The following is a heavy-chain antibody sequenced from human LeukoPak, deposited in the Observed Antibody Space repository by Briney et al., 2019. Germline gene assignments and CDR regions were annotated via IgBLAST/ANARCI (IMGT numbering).Heavy chain of an antibody. V-gene: IGHV4-61*02. CDR2: IYTSGST. Sequence: SETLSLTCTVSGGSISSGSYYWSWIRQPAGKGLEWIGRIYTSGSTNYNPSLKSRVTISVDTSKNQFSLKLGSVTAADTAVYYCARHGYYYDSSGSQFDYWGQGTLVTVSS. CDR3: ARHGYYYDSSGSQFDY. J-gene: IGHJ4*02. D-gene: IGHD3-22*01. CDR1: GGSISSGSYY.